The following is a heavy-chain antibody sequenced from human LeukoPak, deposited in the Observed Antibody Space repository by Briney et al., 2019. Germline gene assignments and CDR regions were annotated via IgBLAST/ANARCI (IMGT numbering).Heavy chain of an antibody. Sequence: SETLSLTCTVSGGSISNYYRSWIRQPPGKGLEWIGYIYYRGSTNYSPSLKSRVTISVDTSKNQFSLKLSSVTAADTAVYYCASGGPPGTAFDIWGQGTMVIVSS. D-gene: IGHD3-10*01. CDR2: IYYRGST. V-gene: IGHV4-59*01. J-gene: IGHJ3*02. CDR1: GGSISNYY. CDR3: ASGGPPGTAFDI.